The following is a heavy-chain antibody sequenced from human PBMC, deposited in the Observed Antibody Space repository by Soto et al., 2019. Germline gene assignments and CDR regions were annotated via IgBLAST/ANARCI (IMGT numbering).Heavy chain of an antibody. Sequence: GGSLRLSCAASGFTFSSYAMHWVRQAPGKGLGWVAVISYDGSNNYYADSVKGRFTISRDNSKNTLYLQMNSLRAEDTAVYYCARGAYSRSTSYYYYDGTDVWGKGTKATVSS. CDR1: GFTFSSYA. D-gene: IGHD6-6*01. J-gene: IGHJ6*04. V-gene: IGHV3-30-3*01. CDR2: ISYDGSNN. CDR3: ARGAYSRSTSYYYYDGTDV.